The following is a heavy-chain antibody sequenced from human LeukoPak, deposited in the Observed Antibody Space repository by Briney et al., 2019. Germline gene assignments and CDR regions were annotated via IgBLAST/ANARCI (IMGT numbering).Heavy chain of an antibody. D-gene: IGHD3-22*01. CDR2: INPNSGGT. CDR3: ARSPSSSGYAFDY. CDR1: GYTFTGYY. V-gene: IGHV1-2*02. J-gene: IGHJ4*02. Sequence: GASVKVSCKASGYTFTGYYMHWVRQAPGQGLEWMGWINPNSGGTNYAQKSQGRVTMTRDTSISTAYMELSRLRSDDTAVYYCARSPSSSGYAFDYWGQGTLVTVSS.